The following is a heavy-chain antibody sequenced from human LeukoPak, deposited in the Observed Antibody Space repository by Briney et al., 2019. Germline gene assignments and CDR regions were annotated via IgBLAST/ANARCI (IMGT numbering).Heavy chain of an antibody. V-gene: IGHV3-7*01. CDR2: IKHDGREK. Sequence: GGSLRLSCAASGFTFSNYWMSWVRQAPGKGLEWVANIKHDGREKFYVDSVRGRFTISRDNAKNSLYFQMSSLRAEDTAVYYCARDADLGTTITGGFDIWGQGTMVTVSS. CDR1: GFTFSNYW. D-gene: IGHD5-24*01. J-gene: IGHJ3*02. CDR3: ARDADLGTTITGGFDI.